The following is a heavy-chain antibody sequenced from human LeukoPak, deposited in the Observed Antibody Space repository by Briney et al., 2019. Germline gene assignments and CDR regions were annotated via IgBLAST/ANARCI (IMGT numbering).Heavy chain of an antibody. V-gene: IGHV4-61*01. D-gene: IGHD1-14*01. CDR2: THYSGST. CDR3: ARTGSTGGY. CDR1: CGSVSGGNYY. J-gene: IGHJ4*02. Sequence: AETLSLTCTVSCGSVSGGNYYCSWTRQSPGKGLEWIGYTHYSGSTVYSPSLKSRVTMSIDTSKNQFSLNLSSVTAADTAVYYCARTGSTGGYWGQGTLVTVSS.